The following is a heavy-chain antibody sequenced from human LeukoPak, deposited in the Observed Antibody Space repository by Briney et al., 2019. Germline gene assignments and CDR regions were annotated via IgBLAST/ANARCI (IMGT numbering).Heavy chain of an antibody. CDR1: GYSISSGYY. J-gene: IGHJ4*02. Sequence: PSETLSLTCTVSGYSISSGYYWAWMRQPSGKGLEWIGSINHSGSTYYNPSLKSRVTVSVDTSKNQVSLRLSSVTAADTAVYYCARVCSSGRCLDYWGQGTLVTVSS. V-gene: IGHV4-38-2*02. CDR3: ARVCSSGRCLDY. D-gene: IGHD2-15*01. CDR2: INHSGST.